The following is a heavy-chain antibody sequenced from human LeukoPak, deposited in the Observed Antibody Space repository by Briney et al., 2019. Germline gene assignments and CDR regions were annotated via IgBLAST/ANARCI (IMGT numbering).Heavy chain of an antibody. CDR3: ARDFAYNWNDDRYYFDY. J-gene: IGHJ4*02. V-gene: IGHV3-66*01. CDR2: IYSGGST. CDR1: GFTVSSNY. D-gene: IGHD1-20*01. Sequence: SGGSLRLSCAASGFTVSSNYMSWVRQAPGKGLEWVSVIYSGGSTYYADSVKGRFTISRDSSKNTLYLQMNSLRADDTAVYYCARDFAYNWNDDRYYFDYWGQGTLVTVSS.